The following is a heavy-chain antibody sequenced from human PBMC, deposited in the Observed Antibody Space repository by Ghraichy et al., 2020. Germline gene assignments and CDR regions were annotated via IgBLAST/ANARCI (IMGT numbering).Heavy chain of an antibody. V-gene: IGHV1-69*02. CDR2: IIPILDKP. Sequence: SVKASCKASGGTFSSFTISWVRQAPGQGLEWMGRIIPILDKPNYAQKFQDRVTITADKSTSTAYMELTSLRTEDTAVYYCATAVDAALIRPWRRGVGSDVGGQGTKGT. D-gene: IGHD5-18*01. CDR3: ATAVDAALIRPWRRGVGSDV. CDR1: GGTFSSFT. J-gene: IGHJ3*01.